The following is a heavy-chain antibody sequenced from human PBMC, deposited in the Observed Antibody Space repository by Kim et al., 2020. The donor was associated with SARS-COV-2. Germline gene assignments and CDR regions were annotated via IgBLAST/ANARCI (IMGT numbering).Heavy chain of an antibody. J-gene: IGHJ6*02. Sequence: VKGRFTISRDTAKNTLYLQMNSLGAEDTALYYCAKKLQYSSGNYYDGMDVWGQGTTVTVSS. CDR3: AKKLQYSSGNYYDGMDV. D-gene: IGHD3-22*01. V-gene: IGHV3-9*01.